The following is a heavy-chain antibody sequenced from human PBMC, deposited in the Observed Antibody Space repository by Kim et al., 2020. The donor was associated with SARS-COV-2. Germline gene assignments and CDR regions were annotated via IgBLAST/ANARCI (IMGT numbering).Heavy chain of an antibody. J-gene: IGHJ6*02. D-gene: IGHD2-8*01. V-gene: IGHV1-69*13. CDR1: GGTFSSYA. CDR2: IIPIFGTS. Sequence: SSVKVSCKASGGTFSSYAISWVRQAPGQGLECMGGIIPIFGTSNYAQKFQCRVTITADESTSTAYMELSSLRSEDTAVYYCARGCTNGVCYTTGSEVFDYYYGMDVWGQGTTVTVSS. CDR3: ARGCTNGVCYTTGSEVFDYYYGMDV.